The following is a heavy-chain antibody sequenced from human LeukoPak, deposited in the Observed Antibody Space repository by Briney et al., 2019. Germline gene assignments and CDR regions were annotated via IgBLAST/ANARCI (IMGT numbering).Heavy chain of an antibody. CDR1: GFTFSSYA. CDR2: ISGSGGST. CDR3: AKVGWIVGATNAFDI. D-gene: IGHD1-26*01. J-gene: IGHJ3*02. V-gene: IGHV3-23*01. Sequence: PGGSLGLSCAASGFTFSSYAMSWVRQAPGKGLEWVSAISGSGGSTYYADSVKGRFTISRDNSKNTLYLQMNSLRAEDTAVYYCAKVGWIVGATNAFDIWGQGTMVTVSS.